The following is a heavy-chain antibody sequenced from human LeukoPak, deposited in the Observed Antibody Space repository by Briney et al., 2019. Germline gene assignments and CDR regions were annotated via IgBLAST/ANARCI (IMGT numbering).Heavy chain of an antibody. J-gene: IGHJ4*02. CDR3: AGGARRQQPFDY. Sequence: PGWSLTLACAAAECTFSSNYMNCVGQAPGKKLEWVSVIYSGGSTYYADSVKGRFTISRDNSKNTLYLQMNSLRAEDTAVYYCAGGARRQQPFDYWGQGTLVTVSS. D-gene: IGHD6-13*01. V-gene: IGHV3-66*01. CDR2: IYSGGST. CDR1: ECTFSSNY.